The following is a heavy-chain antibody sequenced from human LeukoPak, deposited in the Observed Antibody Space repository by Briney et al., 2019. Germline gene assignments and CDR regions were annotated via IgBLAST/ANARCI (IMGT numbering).Heavy chain of an antibody. CDR2: IWYDGSNK. Sequence: PGRSLRLSCAASGFTFSSYGMHWVRQAPGKALEWVAVIWYDGSNKYYADSVKGRFTISRDNSKNTLYLQMNSLRAEDTAVYYCAREDDTAAFDIWGQGTMVTVSS. J-gene: IGHJ3*02. V-gene: IGHV3-33*01. CDR3: AREDDTAAFDI. D-gene: IGHD3-9*01. CDR1: GFTFSSYG.